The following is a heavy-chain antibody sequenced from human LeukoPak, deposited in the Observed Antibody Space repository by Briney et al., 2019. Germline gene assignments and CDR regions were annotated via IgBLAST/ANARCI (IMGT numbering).Heavy chain of an antibody. Sequence: SETLSLTCTVSGGSISSYYWSWIRQPPGKGLEWIGHIYYSGSTNYNPSLKSRVTISIDTSKNQFSLRLSSVTAADTAVYYCARSSSYYYDSSGYYSHDYWGQGTLVTVSS. J-gene: IGHJ4*02. CDR1: GGSISSYY. CDR3: ARSSSYYYDSSGYYSHDY. D-gene: IGHD3-22*01. V-gene: IGHV4-59*12. CDR2: IYYSGST.